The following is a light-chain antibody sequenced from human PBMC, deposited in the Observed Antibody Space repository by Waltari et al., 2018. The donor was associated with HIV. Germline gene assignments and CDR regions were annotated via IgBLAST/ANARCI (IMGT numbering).Light chain of an antibody. V-gene: IGKV1-NL1*01. CDR1: QDITSS. CDR3: QQYDRTPWT. CDR2: AAS. Sequence: DIEMNQSPSSLSASVGDTVTITCRASQDITSSLAWYQQKAGKAPNPLLYAASRLESGVPSRFSGSGSGTDYTLTINILQSEDFATYYCQQYDRTPWTFGQGTKVESK. J-gene: IGKJ1*01.